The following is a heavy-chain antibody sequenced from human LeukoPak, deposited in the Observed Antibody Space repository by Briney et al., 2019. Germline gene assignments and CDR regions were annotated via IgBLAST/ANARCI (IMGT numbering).Heavy chain of an antibody. V-gene: IGHV3-23*01. J-gene: IGHJ6*02. CDR1: GFTFSSYA. CDR2: ISGSGGST. Sequence: GGSLRLSCAASGFTFSSYAMGWVRQAPGKGLEWVSAISGSGGSTYYADSVKGRFTISRDNSKNTLYLQMNSLRAEDTAVYYCAKANYGSGSYYKGYYGMDVWGQGTTVTVSS. CDR3: AKANYGSGSYYKGYYGMDV. D-gene: IGHD3-10*01.